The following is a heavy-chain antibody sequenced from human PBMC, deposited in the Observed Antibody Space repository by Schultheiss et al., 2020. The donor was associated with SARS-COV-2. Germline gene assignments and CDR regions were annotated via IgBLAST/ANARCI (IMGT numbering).Heavy chain of an antibody. Sequence: ASVKVSCKASGYTFTSYGISWVRQAPGQGLEWMGWFSAYNGNTNYAQKLQGRVTMTTDTSTGTAYMELRSLRSDDTAVYYCARDGSRFTYGMDVWGQGTTVTVSS. V-gene: IGHV1-18*01. J-gene: IGHJ6*02. D-gene: IGHD3-16*02. CDR2: FSAYNGNT. CDR1: GYTFTSYG. CDR3: ARDGSRFTYGMDV.